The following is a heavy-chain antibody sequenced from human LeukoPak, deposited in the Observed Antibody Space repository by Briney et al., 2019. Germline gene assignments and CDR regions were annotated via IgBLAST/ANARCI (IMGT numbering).Heavy chain of an antibody. J-gene: IGHJ3*02. CDR1: GGTFSSYA. CDR2: IIPIFGTA. Sequence: GASVKVSCKASGGTFSSYAISWVPQAPGQGLEWMGGIIPIFGTANYAQKFQGRVTITTDESTSTAYMELSSLRSEDTAVYYCARNRPPDFWSGYYTGRDAFDIWGQGTMVTVSS. D-gene: IGHD3-3*01. CDR3: ARNRPPDFWSGYYTGRDAFDI. V-gene: IGHV1-69*05.